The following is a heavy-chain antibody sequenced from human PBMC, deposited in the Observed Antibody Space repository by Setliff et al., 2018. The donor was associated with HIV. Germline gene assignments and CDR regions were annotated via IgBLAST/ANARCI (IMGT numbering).Heavy chain of an antibody. V-gene: IGHV4-34*01. D-gene: IGHD3-22*01. J-gene: IGHJ4*02. CDR2: INHSGST. CDR3: AREVYHSRGYYFDY. CDR1: GGSFSGYY. Sequence: SETLSLTCAVYGGSFSGYYWSWIRQPPGKGLEWIGEINHSGSTNYNPSLKSRVTISVDTSKNQFSLKLSSVTAADTAVYYCAREVYHSRGYYFDYWGQGTLVTVSS.